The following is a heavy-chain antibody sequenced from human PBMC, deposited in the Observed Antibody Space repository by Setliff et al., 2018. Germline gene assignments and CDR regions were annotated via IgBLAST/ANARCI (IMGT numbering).Heavy chain of an antibody. CDR1: GYTFNNYE. CDR3: ARGYYDHVGGSYRGLFDY. Sequence: ASVKVSCKASGYTFNNYEISWVRQAPGQGLEWMGWIGGYNDNTNYAQKLQGRVTMTTDTSTNTVYMELRSLRSDDTAIYYCARGYYDHVGGSYRGLFDYWGQGTLVTVSS. J-gene: IGHJ4*02. CDR2: IGGYNDNT. D-gene: IGHD3-16*02. V-gene: IGHV1-18*01.